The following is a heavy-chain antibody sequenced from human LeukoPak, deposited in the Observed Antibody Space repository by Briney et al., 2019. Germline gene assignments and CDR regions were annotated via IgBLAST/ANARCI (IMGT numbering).Heavy chain of an antibody. CDR3: ARVPYYYDSSGYVDY. CDR1: GGSISSGSYY. V-gene: IGHV4-61*02. D-gene: IGHD3-22*01. CDR2: IYTSGST. J-gene: IGHJ4*02. Sequence: SETLSLTCTVSGGSISSGSYYWSWIRQPAGKGLEWIGRIYTSGSTNYNPSLKSRVTISVDTSKNQFSLKLSSVTAADTAVYYCARVPYYYDSSGYVDYWGQGTLVTVSS.